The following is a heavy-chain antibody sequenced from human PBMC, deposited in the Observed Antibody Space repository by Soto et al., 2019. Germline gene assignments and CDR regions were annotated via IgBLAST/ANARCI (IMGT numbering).Heavy chain of an antibody. Sequence: SETLSLTCSVSGASISGSSYLRWMRQPSGKGLEWIGRFSLSGTTNYSPSLRSRVTMSADVSKNQFSLRLTSVTAADTALYYCARGMTPPGAPAWYYFDSWGQGTLVTVSS. CDR2: FSLSGTT. D-gene: IGHD2-8*02. J-gene: IGHJ4*02. V-gene: IGHV4-4*07. CDR3: ARGMTPPGAPAWYYFDS. CDR1: GASISGSSY.